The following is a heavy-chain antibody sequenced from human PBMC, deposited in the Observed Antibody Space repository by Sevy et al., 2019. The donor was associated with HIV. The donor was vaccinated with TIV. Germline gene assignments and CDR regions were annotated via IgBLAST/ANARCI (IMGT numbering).Heavy chain of an antibody. CDR1: GFTFSSYS. CDR3: ARGGYDYVWGSYRQPSSPLDV. D-gene: IGHD3-16*02. J-gene: IGHJ6*02. CDR2: ISSSSSYI. V-gene: IGHV3-21*01. Sequence: GGSLRLSCAASGFTFSSYSMNWVRQAPGKGLEWVSSISSSSSYIYYADSVKGRFTISRDNAKNSLYLQMNSLRAEDTAMYYCARGGYDYVWGSYRQPSSPLDVWGQGTTVTVSS.